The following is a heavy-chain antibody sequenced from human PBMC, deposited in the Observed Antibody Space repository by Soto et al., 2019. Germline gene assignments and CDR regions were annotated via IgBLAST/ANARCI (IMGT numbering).Heavy chain of an antibody. CDR2: IIPLLDIA. CDR3: ARDSPIGSTFSGYDAIDY. CDR1: GGTFSNDI. Sequence: SVKVSCKTSGGTFSNDIITWVRQAPGQGLEWMGRIIPLLDIANYAQKFQGGVTITADKSTGTAYMELNSLRSEDTAVYYCARDSPIGSTFSGYDAIDYWGQGTLVTVSS. D-gene: IGHD5-12*01. J-gene: IGHJ4*02. V-gene: IGHV1-69*04.